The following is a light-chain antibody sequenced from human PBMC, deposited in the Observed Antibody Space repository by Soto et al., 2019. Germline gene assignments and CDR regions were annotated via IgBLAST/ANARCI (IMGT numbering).Light chain of an antibody. J-gene: IGKJ3*01. CDR1: QNINTY. Sequence: DIQMTQSPSSLSASVGDRVTITCRASQNINTYLNWYQQRPGKAPKLLIYGASTLHSGVPSRFSGSGSGTDFTLTITSLQPEDFATYYCQESYGPSFGPGTKVDIK. CDR3: QESYGPS. CDR2: GAS. V-gene: IGKV1-39*01.